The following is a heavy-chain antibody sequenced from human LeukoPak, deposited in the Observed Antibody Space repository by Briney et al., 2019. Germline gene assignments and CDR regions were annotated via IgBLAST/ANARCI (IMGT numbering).Heavy chain of an antibody. CDR2: IWYDGSNK. D-gene: IGHD4-17*01. CDR3: ARDNDYGDYGYFDY. Sequence: GRSLRLSCAASGFTFSTYGMHWVRQAPGKGLEWVAVIWYDGSNKYYADSVKGRFTISRDNSKNTLYLQMNSLRAEDTAVYYCARDNDYGDYGYFDYWGQGTLVTVSS. CDR1: GFTFSTYG. J-gene: IGHJ4*02. V-gene: IGHV3-33*01.